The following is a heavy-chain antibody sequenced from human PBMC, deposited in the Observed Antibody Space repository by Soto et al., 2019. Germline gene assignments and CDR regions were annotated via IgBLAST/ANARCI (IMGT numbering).Heavy chain of an antibody. Sequence: SETLSLTCAVSGGSISSGGYSWSWIRQPPGKGLEWIGYIYYSGSTNYNPSLKSRVTISVDTSKNQFSLKLSSVTAADTAVYYCAGSNSGWSDYWGQGTLVTVSS. V-gene: IGHV4-61*08. CDR1: GGSISSGGYS. CDR3: AGSNSGWSDY. D-gene: IGHD6-19*01. CDR2: IYYSGST. J-gene: IGHJ4*02.